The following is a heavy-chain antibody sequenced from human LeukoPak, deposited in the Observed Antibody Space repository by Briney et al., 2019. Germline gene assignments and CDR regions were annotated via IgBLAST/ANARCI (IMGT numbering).Heavy chain of an antibody. CDR1: GFTFSSYA. CDR3: ASGSGLGGGAFDI. D-gene: IGHD6-19*01. J-gene: IGHJ3*02. Sequence: GGSLRLSCAASGFTFSSYAMSWVRQAPGKGLEWVSAINRDGDDTYYADSVKGRFTISRDNSKNTLYLQMNSLRAEDTAVYYCASGSGLGGGAFDIWGQGTMVTVSS. V-gene: IGHV3-23*01. CDR2: INRDGDDT.